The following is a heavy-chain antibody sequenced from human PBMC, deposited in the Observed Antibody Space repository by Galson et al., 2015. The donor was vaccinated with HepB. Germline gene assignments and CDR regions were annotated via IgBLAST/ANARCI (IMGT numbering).Heavy chain of an antibody. Sequence: SETLSLTCTVSGDSVNSGSYYWTWIRQPPGKGLEWIGYIYYSGSTNYNPSLKSRVTISLDTSKNQFSLRLRSVTAADTAVYYCARDGGAGTYWSEVDYWGQGTLVTVSS. J-gene: IGHJ4*02. CDR3: ARDGGAGTYWSEVDY. D-gene: IGHD2-8*02. CDR1: GDSVNSGSYY. V-gene: IGHV4-61*01. CDR2: IYYSGST.